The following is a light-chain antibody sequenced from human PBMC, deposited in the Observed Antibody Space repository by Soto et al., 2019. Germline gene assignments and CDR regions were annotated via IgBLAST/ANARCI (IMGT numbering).Light chain of an antibody. Sequence: EIVMTQSPATLSVSPGEGATLSCRASQGIGSTLAWYQQKPGQTPRPLIYDTSIRATGVPARFRGSASGTEFTLTITSLQAEDCAVSYCQQHHNGPWTVGQGTKG. CDR2: DTS. CDR1: QGIGST. CDR3: QQHHNGPWT. J-gene: IGKJ1*01. V-gene: IGKV3-15*01.